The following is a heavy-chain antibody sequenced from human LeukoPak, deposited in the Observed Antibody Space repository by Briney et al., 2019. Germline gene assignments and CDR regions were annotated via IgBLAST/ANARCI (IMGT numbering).Heavy chain of an antibody. Sequence: PGGSLRLSCTASGFTISGDAMHWVRQAPGKGLQWVAHISFDGSYKYYADSVKGRFTISRDNSKNTLYLQMNSLRSDDTALFYCARETLDALDLWGPGTPVTVSS. J-gene: IGHJ3*01. V-gene: IGHV3-30*04. CDR2: ISFDGSYK. CDR1: GFTISGDA. CDR3: ARETLDALDL.